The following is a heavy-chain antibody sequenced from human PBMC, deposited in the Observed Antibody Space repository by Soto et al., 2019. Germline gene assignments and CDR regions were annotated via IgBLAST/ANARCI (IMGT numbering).Heavy chain of an antibody. CDR1: GYTFTSYG. Sequence: ASVKVSCKASGYTFTSYGISWVRQAPGQGLEWMGWISAYNGNTNYAQKLQGRVTMTTDTSTSTAYMELRSLRSDDTAVYYCARVIVGDSSGYPYYYYVMDVWGQGTTVTVSS. CDR2: ISAYNGNT. D-gene: IGHD3-22*01. V-gene: IGHV1-18*01. CDR3: ARVIVGDSSGYPYYYYVMDV. J-gene: IGHJ6*02.